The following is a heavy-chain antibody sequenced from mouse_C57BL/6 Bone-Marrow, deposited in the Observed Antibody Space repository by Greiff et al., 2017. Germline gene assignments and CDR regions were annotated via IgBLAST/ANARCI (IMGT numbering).Heavy chain of an antibody. CDR2: SRNKANDYTT. Sequence: EVKVVESGGGLVQSGRSLRLSCATSGFTFSDFYMEWVRQAPGKGLEWIAASRNKANDYTTEYSASVKGRFIVSRDTSQSILYLQMNALRAEDTAIYYCARDVYYSNYVGAMDYWGQGTSVTVSS. V-gene: IGHV7-1*01. J-gene: IGHJ4*01. D-gene: IGHD2-5*01. CDR3: ARDVYYSNYVGAMDY. CDR1: GFTFSDFY.